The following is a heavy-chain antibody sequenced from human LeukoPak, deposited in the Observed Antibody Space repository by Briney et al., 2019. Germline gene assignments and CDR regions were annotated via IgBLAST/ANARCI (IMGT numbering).Heavy chain of an antibody. V-gene: IGHV3-66*02. D-gene: IGHD3-3*01. Sequence: PGGSRRLSCAASGFTVSSNYMSWVRQAPGKGREWVSVIYSGGSTYYADSVKGRFTISRDNSKNTLYLQMNSLRAEDTDVYYCARESGAYYDFWSGYYNNYYYYYMDVWGKGTTVTVSS. CDR2: IYSGGST. CDR1: GFTVSSNY. J-gene: IGHJ6*03. CDR3: ARESGAYYDFWSGYYNNYYYYYMDV.